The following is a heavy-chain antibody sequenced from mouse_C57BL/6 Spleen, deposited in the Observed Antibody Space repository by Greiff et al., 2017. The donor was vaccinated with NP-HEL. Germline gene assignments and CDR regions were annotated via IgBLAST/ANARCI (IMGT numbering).Heavy chain of an antibody. CDR1: GFSLTSYG. CDR3: ARLHPGSYAMDY. CDR2: IWSDGST. Sequence: VKLMESGPGLVAPSQSLSITCTVSGFSLTSYGVHWVRQPPGKGLEWLVVIWSDGSTTYNSALKSRLSISKDNSKSQVFLKMNSLQTDDTAMYYCARLHPGSYAMDYWGQGTSVTVSS. J-gene: IGHJ4*01. D-gene: IGHD1-2*01. V-gene: IGHV2-6*03.